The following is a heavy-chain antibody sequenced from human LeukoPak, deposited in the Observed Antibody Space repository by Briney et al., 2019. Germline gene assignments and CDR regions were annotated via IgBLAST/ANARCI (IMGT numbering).Heavy chain of an antibody. D-gene: IGHD5-18*01. J-gene: IGHJ4*02. CDR3: AKGRGYSYGLPFLY. CDR2: IRYDGSNK. Sequence: GGSLRLSCAASGFTFSSHGMHWVRQAPGKGLEWVAFIRYDGSNKYYADSVKGRFTISRDNSKNTLYLQMNSLRAEDTAVYYCAKGRGYSYGLPFLYWGQGTLVTVSS. CDR1: GFTFSSHG. V-gene: IGHV3-30*02.